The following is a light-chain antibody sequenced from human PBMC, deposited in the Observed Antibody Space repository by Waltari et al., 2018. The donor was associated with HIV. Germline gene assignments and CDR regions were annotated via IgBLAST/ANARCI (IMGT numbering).Light chain of an antibody. CDR3: GVWDSTLKHWL. J-gene: IGLJ3*02. Sequence: QSVLTQPPSASGAPGQTVTISCSGSTSNVETQWVYWYQQLPGTAPKLLIYRNYQRPSGVPDRFSSSKSGASASLIISGLRSEDEADYFCGVWDSTLKHWLFGGRTKLTVL. CDR2: RNY. CDR1: TSNVETQW. V-gene: IGLV1-47*01.